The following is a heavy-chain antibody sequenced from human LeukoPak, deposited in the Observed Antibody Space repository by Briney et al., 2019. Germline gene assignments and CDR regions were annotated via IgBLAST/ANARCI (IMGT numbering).Heavy chain of an antibody. CDR2: ISGSGGST. D-gene: IGHD4-17*01. Sequence: GGSLRLSCAASGFTFSSYAMSWVRQAPGKGLEWVSAISGSGGSTYYADSVKGRFTISGDNSKNTLYLQMNSLRAEDTAVYYCATTTVTTWSAFDIWGQGTMVTVSS. V-gene: IGHV3-23*01. CDR3: ATTTVTTWSAFDI. J-gene: IGHJ3*02. CDR1: GFTFSSYA.